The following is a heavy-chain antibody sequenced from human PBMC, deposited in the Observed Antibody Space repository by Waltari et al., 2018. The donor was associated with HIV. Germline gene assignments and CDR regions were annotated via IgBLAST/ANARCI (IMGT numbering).Heavy chain of an antibody. V-gene: IGHV3-7*01. CDR2: IKQNGSEK. CDR3: ARGPRLRLMVQVDY. CDR1: GFTFSSYW. Sequence: EVQLVESGGGLVQPGGSLRLSCAASGFTFSSYWMSWVRQAPGKGLEWVANIKQNGSEKYYVDSVKGRFTISRDIAKNSLYLQMNSLRAEDTAVYYCARGPRLRLMVQVDYWGQGTLVTVSS. J-gene: IGHJ4*02. D-gene: IGHD3-10*01.